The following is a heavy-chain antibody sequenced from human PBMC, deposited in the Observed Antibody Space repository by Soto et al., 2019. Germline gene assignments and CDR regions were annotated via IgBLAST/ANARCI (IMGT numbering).Heavy chain of an antibody. CDR1: RYSINNNNW. CDR2: LHHGGST. V-gene: IGHV4-4*02. CDR3: TKNSAYALDY. D-gene: IGHD5-12*01. Sequence: SETLSLTCDVSRYSINNNNWWSWVRQPPGGGLEWIGELHHGGSTNYNPSLEIRVTFSVDISKNQFFLKLSSVTAADTAVYYCTKNSAYALDYWGQGTLVTVSS. J-gene: IGHJ4*02.